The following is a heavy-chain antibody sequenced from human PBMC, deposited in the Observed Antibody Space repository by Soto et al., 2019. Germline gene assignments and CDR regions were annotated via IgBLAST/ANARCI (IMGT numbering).Heavy chain of an antibody. J-gene: IGHJ4*02. D-gene: IGHD4-17*01. CDR3: ARGLSVTLFVN. Sequence: WTWIRQHPGKGLEWIGYIYYSGSTYYNPSLKSRVTISVDTSKNQFSLKLSSVTAADTAVYYCARGLSVTLFVNWGQGTLVTVSS. CDR2: IYYSGST. V-gene: IGHV4-31*02.